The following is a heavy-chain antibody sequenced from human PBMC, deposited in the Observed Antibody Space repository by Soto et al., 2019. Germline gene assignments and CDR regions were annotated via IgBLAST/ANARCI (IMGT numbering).Heavy chain of an antibody. V-gene: IGHV1-69*02. CDR3: ARGSYGGNLHAFDI. J-gene: IGHJ3*02. CDR2: IIPILGIA. D-gene: IGHD4-17*01. CDR1: GGTFSSYT. Sequence: QVQLVQSGAEVKKPGSSVKVSCKASGGTFSSYTISWVRQAPGQGLEWMGRIIPILGIANYAQKFQGRVTITADKSTSTAYMELSSLRSEDTAVYYCARGSYGGNLHAFDIWGQGPMVTVSS.